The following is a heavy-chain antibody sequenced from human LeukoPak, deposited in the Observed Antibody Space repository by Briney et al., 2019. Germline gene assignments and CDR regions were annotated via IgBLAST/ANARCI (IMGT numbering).Heavy chain of an antibody. V-gene: IGHV4-31*03. Sequence: KASETLSLTCSVSGGSISISDFYWNWIRQLPGKGLEWIGYTYNSGNTYYNPSFGSRVTISTDTSMNQFFLKSHSVTAADTAVYYCARSSGWRDAFDFWGRGTMGTVSS. D-gene: IGHD6-19*01. J-gene: IGHJ3*01. CDR2: TYNSGNT. CDR1: GGSISISDFY. CDR3: ARSSGWRDAFDF.